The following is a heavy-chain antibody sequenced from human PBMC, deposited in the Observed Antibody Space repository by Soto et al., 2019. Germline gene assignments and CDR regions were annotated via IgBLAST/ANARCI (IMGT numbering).Heavy chain of an antibody. J-gene: IGHJ6*02. CDR3: ARDNGRPQLGGNYYYITDV. V-gene: IGHV1-69*05. D-gene: IGHD3-3*02. Sequence: QVQLVQSGAEVKEPGSSVKVSCQASGGTFSSYALSWVRQAPGQGLEWMGGIIPLFRTPDYAQKFQGRVTXTXDXXTSTAYMALSSLRSEDTAIYYCARDNGRPQLGGNYYYITDVWGQGTTITVSS. CDR2: IIPLFRTP. CDR1: GGTFSSYA.